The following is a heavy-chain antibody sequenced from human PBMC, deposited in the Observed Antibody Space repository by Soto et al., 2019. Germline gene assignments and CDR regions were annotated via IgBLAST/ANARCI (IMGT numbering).Heavy chain of an antibody. CDR1: GYTFTGYY. J-gene: IGHJ4*02. D-gene: IGHD5-12*01. CDR2: INPNSGGT. CDR3: ARDRLIGYSGYDGFDY. Sequence: GASVKVSCKASGYTFTGYYMHWVRQAPGQGLEWMGWINPNSGGTNYAQKFQGRVTMTRDTSISTAYMELSRLRSDDTAVYYCARDRLIGYSGYDGFDYWGQGTLVTVSS. V-gene: IGHV1-2*02.